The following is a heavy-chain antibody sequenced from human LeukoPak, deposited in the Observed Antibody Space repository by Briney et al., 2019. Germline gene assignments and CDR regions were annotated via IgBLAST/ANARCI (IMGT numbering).Heavy chain of an antibody. CDR2: ISSSSSYI. D-gene: IGHD3-10*01. J-gene: IGHJ3*02. CDR3: ARDIDHYGSDALLDI. Sequence: PGGSLRLSCAASGFTFSSYSMNWVRQAPGKGLEWVSSISSSSSYIYYADSVKGRFTISRDNAKNSLYLQMNSLRAEDTAVYYCARDIDHYGSDALLDIWGQGTMVTVSS. CDR1: GFTFSSYS. V-gene: IGHV3-21*01.